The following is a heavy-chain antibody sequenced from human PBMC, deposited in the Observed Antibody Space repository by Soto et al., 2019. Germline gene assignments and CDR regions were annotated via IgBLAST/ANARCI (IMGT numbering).Heavy chain of an antibody. J-gene: IGHJ3*02. CDR2: ISYDGSNK. Sequence: GGSLRLSCAASGFTFSSYAVHWVRQAPGKGLEWVAVISYDGSNKYYADSVKGRFTISRDNSKNTLYLQMNSLRAEDTAVYYCAREKMVGNAFDIWGQGTMVTVSS. V-gene: IGHV3-30-3*01. CDR1: GFTFSSYA. CDR3: AREKMVGNAFDI. D-gene: IGHD2-8*01.